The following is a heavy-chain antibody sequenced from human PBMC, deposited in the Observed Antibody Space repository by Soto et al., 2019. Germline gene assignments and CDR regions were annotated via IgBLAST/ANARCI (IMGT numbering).Heavy chain of an antibody. CDR2: ISAYNGNT. J-gene: IGHJ4*02. V-gene: IGHV1-18*01. CDR3: ARDARYSVFGVVIQVDY. Sequence: ASVKVSCKASGYTFTSYGISWVRQAPGQGLEWMGWISAYNGNTNYAQKLQGRVTMTTDTSTSTAYMELRSLRSDDTAVYYCARDARYSVFGVVIQVDYWGQGTLVTVSS. CDR1: GYTFTSYG. D-gene: IGHD3-3*01.